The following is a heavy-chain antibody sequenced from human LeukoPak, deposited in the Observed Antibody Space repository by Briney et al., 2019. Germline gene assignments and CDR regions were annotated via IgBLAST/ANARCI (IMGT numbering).Heavy chain of an antibody. Sequence: SETLSLTCSVSGGSISTYYWSWIRQTPGKGLEWIGYVYDSGTTNYNPSLKGLVTISSDTSKNQFSLNLRSVNAADTAIYYCARHDGSLDYFDYWGPGTLVTVSS. CDR1: GGSISTYY. J-gene: IGHJ4*02. CDR3: ARHDGSLDYFDY. V-gene: IGHV4-59*08. D-gene: IGHD1-26*01. CDR2: VYDSGTT.